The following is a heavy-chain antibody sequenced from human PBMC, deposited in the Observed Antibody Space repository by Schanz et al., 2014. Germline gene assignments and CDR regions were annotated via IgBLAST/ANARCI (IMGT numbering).Heavy chain of an antibody. CDR3: AKELYSGSHYGWFDP. J-gene: IGHJ5*02. V-gene: IGHV3-30*18. CDR1: GFSFSDYG. Sequence: VQLVESGGGLIQPGGSLRLSCAGSGFSFSDYGMHWVRQAPGRGLEWVAVISYHGSERYYADSVKGRFTISRDNSNHTLYLQMNSLRADDTAVYYCAKELYSGSHYGWFDPWGQGTLVTVSS. D-gene: IGHD1-26*01. CDR2: ISYHGSER.